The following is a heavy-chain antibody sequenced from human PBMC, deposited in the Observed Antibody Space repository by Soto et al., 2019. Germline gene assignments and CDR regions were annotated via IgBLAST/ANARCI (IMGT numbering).Heavy chain of an antibody. CDR3: ARGEQYSGRIFDY. V-gene: IGHV6-1*01. J-gene: IGHJ4*01. Sequence: PSHTRSLTCAITGYSVSSNSAGWSWVRQSPSRGLEWLGRTYYRSKWYYEYAVSVRGRITINPDTSKNQYSLQLNSVTPEDTAVYFCARGEQYSGRIFDYWGQGTLVTVSS. CDR1: GYSVSSNSAG. CDR2: TYYRSKWYY. D-gene: IGHD1-26*01.